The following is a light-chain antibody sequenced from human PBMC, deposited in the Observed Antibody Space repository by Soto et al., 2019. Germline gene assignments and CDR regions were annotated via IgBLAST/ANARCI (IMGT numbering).Light chain of an antibody. CDR1: QSVSSY. Sequence: EIVLTQSPATLSLSPGERATLSCSASQSVSSYLAWYQQKPGQAPRLLIYDASNRATGIPARFSGRGSGTDFTLTISSLEPEDFAVYYCQQRSNWPPTFGQGTKLEIK. CDR3: QQRSNWPPT. J-gene: IGKJ2*01. V-gene: IGKV3-11*01. CDR2: DAS.